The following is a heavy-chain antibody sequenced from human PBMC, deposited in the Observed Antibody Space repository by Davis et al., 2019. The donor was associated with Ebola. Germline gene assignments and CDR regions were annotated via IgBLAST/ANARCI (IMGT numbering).Heavy chain of an antibody. Sequence: ASVKVSCKASGYTFTSYGISWVRQAPGQGLEWMGWINPNSGNTGYAQKFQGRVTMTRNTSISTAYMELSSLRSEDTAVYYCARVGSGYNYDYWGQGTLVTVSS. V-gene: IGHV1-8*02. CDR1: GYTFTSYG. J-gene: IGHJ4*02. CDR2: INPNSGNT. D-gene: IGHD5-24*01. CDR3: ARVGSGYNYDY.